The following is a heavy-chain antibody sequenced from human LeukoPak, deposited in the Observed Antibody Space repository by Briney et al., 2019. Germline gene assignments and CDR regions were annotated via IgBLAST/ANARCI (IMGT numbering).Heavy chain of an antibody. CDR3: TSSYSETSHYTHYHFDY. D-gene: IGHD3-22*01. Sequence: GGSLRLSCAASGFTFSSYYMTWVRQAPGQGLEWVANIRQDASAEFYADSVRGRFTISRDDSKNTVFLQMNSLRADDTAIYYCTSSYSETSHYTHYHFDYWGRGTLVTVSP. CDR2: IRQDASAE. J-gene: IGHJ4*02. V-gene: IGHV3-7*03. CDR1: GFTFSSYY.